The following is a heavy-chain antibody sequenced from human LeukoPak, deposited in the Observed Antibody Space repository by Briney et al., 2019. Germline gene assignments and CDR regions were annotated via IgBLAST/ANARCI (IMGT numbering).Heavy chain of an antibody. CDR1: GGSINSYY. J-gene: IGHJ5*02. D-gene: IGHD2-2*01. CDR2: IYYSGGT. Sequence: SETLSLTCTVSGGSINSYYWYWIRQPPGKGLEWIGYIYYSGGTNYNPSLKSRVAISVDTSKNQFSLKLSSVTAADTAVYYCARAKAPYCSSTSCYGPNWFDPWGQGTLVTVSS. CDR3: ARAKAPYCSSTSCYGPNWFDP. V-gene: IGHV4-59*12.